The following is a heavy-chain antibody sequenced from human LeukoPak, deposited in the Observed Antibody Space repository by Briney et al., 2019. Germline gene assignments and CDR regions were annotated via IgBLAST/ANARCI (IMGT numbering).Heavy chain of an antibody. V-gene: IGHV1-69*13. D-gene: IGHD5-24*01. CDR3: AREGVLGDGYNFFGGY. J-gene: IGHJ4*02. CDR1: GGTFSSYA. Sequence: GASVKVSCKASGGTFSSYAISWVRQAPGQGLEWMGGIIPIFGTANYAQKFQGRVTITADESTSTAYMELSSLRSEDTAVYYCAREGVLGDGYNFFGGYWGQGTLVTVSS. CDR2: IIPIFGTA.